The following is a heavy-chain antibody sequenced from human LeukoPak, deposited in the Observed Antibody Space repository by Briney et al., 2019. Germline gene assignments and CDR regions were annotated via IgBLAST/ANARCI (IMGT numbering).Heavy chain of an antibody. CDR2: IYYSGST. CDR3: ARLVYYYGSGSYSP. J-gene: IGHJ5*02. V-gene: IGHV4-39*01. Sequence: PSETLSLTCTVSGGSISSSSYYWGWIRQPPWKGLEWIGSIYYSGSTYYNPSLKSRVTISVDTSKNQFSLKLSSVTAADTAVYYCARLVYYYGSGSYSPWGQGTLVTVSS. D-gene: IGHD3-10*01. CDR1: GGSISSSSYY.